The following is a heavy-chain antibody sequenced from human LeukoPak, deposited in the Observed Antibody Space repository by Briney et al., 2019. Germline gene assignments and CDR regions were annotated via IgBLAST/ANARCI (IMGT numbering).Heavy chain of an antibody. D-gene: IGHD5-12*01. Sequence: SETLSLTCTVSGGSISSYYWSWIRQPAGKGLEWIGRIYPSGSTNYNPSLKSRVTMSVDTSKNHFSPNLSSVTAADTAVYYCARDGHSDTSRALDYWGQGTLVTVSS. CDR3: ARDGHSDTSRALDY. J-gene: IGHJ4*02. V-gene: IGHV4-4*07. CDR2: IYPSGST. CDR1: GGSISSYY.